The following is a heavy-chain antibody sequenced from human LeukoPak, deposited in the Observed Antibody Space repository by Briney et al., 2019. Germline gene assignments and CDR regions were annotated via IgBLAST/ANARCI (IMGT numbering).Heavy chain of an antibody. D-gene: IGHD2-2*01. CDR3: ARAVGYCSSTSCYLAY. CDR1: GFTFSSYW. V-gene: IGHV3-74*01. Sequence: PGGSLRLSCAASGFTFSSYWMHWVRQGPGKGLVWVSRINSDGSSTGYADSVKGRFTISRDNAKNTLYLQMNSLRVEDTAVYYCARAVGYCSSTSCYLAYWGQGTLVTVSS. J-gene: IGHJ4*02. CDR2: INSDGSST.